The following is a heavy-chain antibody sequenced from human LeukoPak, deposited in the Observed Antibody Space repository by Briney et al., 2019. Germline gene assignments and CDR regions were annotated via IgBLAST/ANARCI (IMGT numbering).Heavy chain of an antibody. J-gene: IGHJ5*02. Sequence: SETLSLTCAVYGGSFSGYYWSWIRQPPGKGLEWIGEINHSGSTNYSPSLKSRVTISVDTSKNQFSLKLSSVTAADTAVYYCARGKWIAVAGRNWFDPWGQGTLVTVSS. CDR3: ARGKWIAVAGRNWFDP. CDR2: INHSGST. D-gene: IGHD6-19*01. CDR1: GGSFSGYY. V-gene: IGHV4-34*01.